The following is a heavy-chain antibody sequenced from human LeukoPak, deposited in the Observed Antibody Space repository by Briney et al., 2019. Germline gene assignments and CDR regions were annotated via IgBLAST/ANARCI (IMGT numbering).Heavy chain of an antibody. Sequence: SETLSLTCTVSGGSISSSSYYWGWIRQPPGKGLEWIGSIYYSGSTYYNPSLKSRVTISVDTSKNQFSLKLSSVTAADTAVYYCARCWEGYCSGGSCYLGAFDIWGQGTMVTVSS. D-gene: IGHD2-15*01. CDR3: ARCWEGYCSGGSCYLGAFDI. CDR2: IYYSGST. V-gene: IGHV4-39*01. CDR1: GGSISSSSYY. J-gene: IGHJ3*02.